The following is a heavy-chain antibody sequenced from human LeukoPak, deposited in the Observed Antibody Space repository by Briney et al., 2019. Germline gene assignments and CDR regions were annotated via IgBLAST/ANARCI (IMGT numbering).Heavy chain of an antibody. D-gene: IGHD4-17*01. CDR2: IYYRGDT. Sequence: SETLSLTCTVSGGSISSTSYFWGWIRQPPGEDLQWIGNIYYRGDTYYNPSLKSRVTMSVDTSKNHFSLKLSSVTAADTAVYYCARYLNYADYTAAFDIWGQGTVVTVSS. V-gene: IGHV4-39*02. J-gene: IGHJ3*02. CDR1: GGSISSTSYF. CDR3: ARYLNYADYTAAFDI.